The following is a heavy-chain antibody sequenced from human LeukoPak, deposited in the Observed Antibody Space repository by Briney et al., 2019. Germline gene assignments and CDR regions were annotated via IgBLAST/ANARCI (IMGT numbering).Heavy chain of an antibody. D-gene: IGHD3-22*01. J-gene: IGHJ4*02. CDR2: ISGSGGST. Sequence: QPGGSLRLSCAASGFTFSSYAMSWVRQAPGKGLEWVSAISGSGGSTYYADSVKGRFTISRDNSKNTLYLQMNSLRAEDTAVYYCAKVTAYYYDSSGYWPYYFDYWAREPWSPSPQ. CDR3: AKVTAYYYDSSGYWPYYFDY. CDR1: GFTFSSYA. V-gene: IGHV3-23*01.